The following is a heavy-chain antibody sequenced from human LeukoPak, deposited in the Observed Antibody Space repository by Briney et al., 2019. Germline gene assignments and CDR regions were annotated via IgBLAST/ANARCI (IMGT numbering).Heavy chain of an antibody. V-gene: IGHV3-7*01. D-gene: IGHD3-9*01. Sequence: GGSLRLSCAASGFTFSSYWKSWLRQAPGKGLEWVANIKQDGSEKYYVDSVKGRFTISRDNAKNSLYLQMNSLRAEDTAVYYCARGAWLSHDYWGQGTLVTVSS. CDR3: ARGAWLSHDY. CDR2: IKQDGSEK. CDR1: GFTFSSYW. J-gene: IGHJ4*02.